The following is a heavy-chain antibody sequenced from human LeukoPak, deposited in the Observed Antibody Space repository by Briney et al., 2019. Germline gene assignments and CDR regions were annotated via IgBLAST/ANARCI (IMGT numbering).Heavy chain of an antibody. CDR1: GFTFSNYA. CDR2: ISGSGGST. Sequence: GGSLRPSCVASGFTFSNYAMSWVRQAPGKGLEWGSAISGSGGSTYYADSVKGRFTISRDNPKNTLYLQMNSLRAEDTAVYYCAKPIQLWSPFDYWGQGTLVTVSS. V-gene: IGHV3-23*01. D-gene: IGHD5-18*01. CDR3: AKPIQLWSPFDY. J-gene: IGHJ4*02.